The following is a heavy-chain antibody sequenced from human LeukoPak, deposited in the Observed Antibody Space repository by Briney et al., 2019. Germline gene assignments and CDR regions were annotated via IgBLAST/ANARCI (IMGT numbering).Heavy chain of an antibody. CDR2: IIPLFGTA. Sequence: GASVKVSCKASGGTFNNYAISWVRQAPGQGLEWMGGIIPLFGTADYAQKFQGRVTITTDESTSTAYMELSSLRLEDTAVYYFAREAFTTVTSATDAFDIWGQGTMVTVSA. D-gene: IGHD4-17*01. CDR3: AREAFTTVTSATDAFDI. V-gene: IGHV1-69*05. CDR1: GGTFNNYA. J-gene: IGHJ3*02.